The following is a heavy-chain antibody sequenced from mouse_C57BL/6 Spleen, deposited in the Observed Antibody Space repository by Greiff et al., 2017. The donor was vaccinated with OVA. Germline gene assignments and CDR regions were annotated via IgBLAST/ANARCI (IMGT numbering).Heavy chain of an antibody. CDR1: GFTFSSYA. CDR3: TRDGAAQATFAY. CDR2: ISSGGDYI. J-gene: IGHJ3*01. V-gene: IGHV5-9-1*02. Sequence: DVHLVESGEGLVKPGGSLKLSCAASGFTFSSYAMSWVRQTPEKRLEWVAYISSGGDYIYYADTVKGRFTISRDNARNTLYLQMSSLKSEDTAMYYCTRDGAAQATFAYWGQGTLVTVSA. D-gene: IGHD3-2*02.